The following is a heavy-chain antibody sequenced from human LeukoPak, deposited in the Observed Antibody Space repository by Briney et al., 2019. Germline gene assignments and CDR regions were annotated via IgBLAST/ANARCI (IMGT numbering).Heavy chain of an antibody. CDR1: GFTFSSYW. J-gene: IGHJ5*02. CDR3: ARGPFYDFWSGYYL. V-gene: IGHV3-7*01. CDR2: IKQDGSEK. D-gene: IGHD3-3*01. Sequence: GGSLRLSCAASGFTFSSYWMSWVRRAPGKGLEWVANIKQDGSEKYYVDSVKGRFTISRDNAKNSLYLQMNSLRAEDTAVYYCARGPFYDFWSGYYLWGQGTLVTVSS.